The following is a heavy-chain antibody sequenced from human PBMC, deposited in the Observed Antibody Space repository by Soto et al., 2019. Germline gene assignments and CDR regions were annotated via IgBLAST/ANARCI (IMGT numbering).Heavy chain of an antibody. J-gene: IGHJ5*02. Sequence: QVQLVESGGGVVQPGRSLRLSCAASGFTFSSHAMHWVRQAPGKGLEWVAVISYDGSNKYYADSVKGRFTISRDNSKNTLYLQMNSLRAEDRAVYYCARQSPADGGWFDPWGQGTLVTVSS. CDR3: ARQSPADGGWFDP. CDR1: GFTFSSHA. V-gene: IGHV3-30-3*01. CDR2: ISYDGSNK. D-gene: IGHD2-2*01.